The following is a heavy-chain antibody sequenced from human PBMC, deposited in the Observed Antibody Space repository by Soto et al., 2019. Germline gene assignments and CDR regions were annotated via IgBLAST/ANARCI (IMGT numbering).Heavy chain of an antibody. CDR2: IIPIFGTA. CDR3: ARVLLTRDYYYYSGMDV. D-gene: IGHD2-21*01. V-gene: IGHV1-69*13. Sequence: SVKVSCKASGGTFSSYAISWVRQAPGQGLEWMGGIIPIFGTANYAQKFQGRVTITADESTSTAYMELSSLRSEDTAVYYCARVLLTRDYYYYSGMDVWGQGTTVTVSS. J-gene: IGHJ6*02. CDR1: GGTFSSYA.